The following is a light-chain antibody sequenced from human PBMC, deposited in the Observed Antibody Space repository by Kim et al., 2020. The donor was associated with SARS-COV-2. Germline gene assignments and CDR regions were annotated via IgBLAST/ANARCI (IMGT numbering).Light chain of an antibody. J-gene: IGKJ1*01. CDR2: EVS. CDR1: QSLLQSDGKTY. Sequence: PASNSYKSTQSLLQSDGKTYLYWYLQKPGQSPQLLIYEVSNRFSGVPERFSGSGSRTDFTLKISRVEAEDVGIYYCMQIVQVPWTFGQGTKVDIK. CDR3: MQIVQVPWT. V-gene: IGKV2D-29*02.